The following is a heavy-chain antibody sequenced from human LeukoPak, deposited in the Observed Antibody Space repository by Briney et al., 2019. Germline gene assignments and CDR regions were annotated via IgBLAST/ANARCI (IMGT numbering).Heavy chain of an antibody. V-gene: IGHV3-30*02. J-gene: IGHJ6*03. Sequence: SGGFLRLSCAASGFTFRSYGMHWVRRAPGKGLEWVTFIGYDGSNKYYTDSVKGRFTISRDNSKNTLYLQMNSLRTEDTAVYYCAKDSYYYYIDVWGKGTTVTVSS. CDR2: IGYDGSNK. CDR3: AKDSYYYYIDV. CDR1: GFTFRSYG.